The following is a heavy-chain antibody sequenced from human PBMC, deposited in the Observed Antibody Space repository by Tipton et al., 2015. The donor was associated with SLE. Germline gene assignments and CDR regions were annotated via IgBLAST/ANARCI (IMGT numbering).Heavy chain of an antibody. Sequence: QLVQSGAEVKKPGASVKVSCKTSGYTFTDYNVNWVRQATGQGLEWMGWMNPTHSNTGYEQKFQGRVTMTMDTSISTAYMELSDLTSEDTAVYYCARGRDTVTLPAGRWNWFAPWGRGSLVIVSS. CDR3: ARGRDTVTLPAGRWNWFAP. CDR1: GYTFTDYN. V-gene: IGHV1-8*01. CDR2: MNPTHSNT. D-gene: IGHD4-17*01. J-gene: IGHJ5*02.